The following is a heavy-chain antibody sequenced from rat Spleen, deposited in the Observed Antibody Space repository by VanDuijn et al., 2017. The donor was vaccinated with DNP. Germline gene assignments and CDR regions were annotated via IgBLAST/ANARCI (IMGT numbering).Heavy chain of an antibody. CDR2: IGSPAYAP. V-gene: IGHV5-22*01. CDR3: VRWNSGHFDY. D-gene: IGHD4-3*01. J-gene: IGHJ2*01. CDR1: GFTFSDYG. Sequence: EVQLVESGGGLVQPGRSMKLSCAVSGFTFSDYGMAWVLQAPAKGLEWVAYIGSPAYAPYSTDSVKGRFTISRDNAKSTLYLQMNSLRSEDMATYYCVRWNSGHFDYWGQGVMVTVSS.